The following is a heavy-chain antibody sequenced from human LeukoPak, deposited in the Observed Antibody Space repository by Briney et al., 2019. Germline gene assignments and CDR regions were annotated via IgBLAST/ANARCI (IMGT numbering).Heavy chain of an antibody. D-gene: IGHD2-15*01. Sequence: GGSLSHFHPTSGFHASSSCLSSVRRAPGKGLVYVSIIYSSGSTYYANSVKGRFSISRDTSKNTLYLEMNSLRVEDTAVYYCARHGTYCRIGSCYWVDTPMVDSWGQGILVTVSS. CDR1: GFHASSSC. V-gene: IGHV3-66*04. CDR2: IYSSGST. CDR3: ARHGTYCRIGSCYWVDTPMVDS. J-gene: IGHJ4*02.